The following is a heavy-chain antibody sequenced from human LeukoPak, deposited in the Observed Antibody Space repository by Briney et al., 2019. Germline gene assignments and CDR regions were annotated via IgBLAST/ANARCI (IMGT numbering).Heavy chain of an antibody. J-gene: IGHJ6*03. D-gene: IGHD3-10*01. CDR2: ISWNSGSI. CDR3: AKDTGSGSYYKFFYMDV. Sequence: GGSLRLSCAASRFTFDDYAMHWVRQAPGKGLEWVSGISWNSGSIGYADSVQGRFTISRDNTKNILYLQMSGLRAEDMALYYCAKDTGSGSYYKFFYMDVWGKGTTVIVSS. V-gene: IGHV3-9*03. CDR1: RFTFDDYA.